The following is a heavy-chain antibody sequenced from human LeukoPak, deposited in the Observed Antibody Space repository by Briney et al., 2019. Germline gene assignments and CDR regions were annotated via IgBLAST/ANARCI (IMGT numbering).Heavy chain of an antibody. D-gene: IGHD5-18*01. CDR1: GFIFSSYG. V-gene: IGHV3-30*02. Sequence: GGSLRLSCAASGFIFSSYGMHWVRQAPGKGLEWVAFIRYDGSKKYYADSVRGRFTISRDNSKNTLYLQMNSLRAGDTALYYCAKESLRGHSYGFDNWGQGTLVTVSS. CDR3: AKESLRGHSYGFDN. CDR2: IRYDGSKK. J-gene: IGHJ4*02.